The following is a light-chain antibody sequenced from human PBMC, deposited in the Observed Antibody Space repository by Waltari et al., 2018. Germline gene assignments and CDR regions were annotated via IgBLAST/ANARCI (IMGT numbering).Light chain of an antibody. V-gene: IGLV2-14*01. CDR2: QVN. CDR3: SSYTATSNGLARV. CDR1: GSDIGAYNY. Sequence: QSALTQPASVSGSPGQSITISCTGTGSDIGAYNYVSWYQQHPGKAPKLVIFQVNGRPSGVSPRFSGSKSAYTASLTISGRQAEDEADYYCSSYTATSNGLARVFGGGTKLTVL. J-gene: IGLJ2*01.